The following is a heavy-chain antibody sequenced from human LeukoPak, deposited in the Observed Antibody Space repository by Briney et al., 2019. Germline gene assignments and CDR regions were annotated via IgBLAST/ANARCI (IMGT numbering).Heavy chain of an antibody. V-gene: IGHV1-69-2*01. CDR3: ARIYSSGWYFFDY. J-gene: IGHJ4*02. CDR2: LNPEDGKA. CDR1: GYTFKDYY. Sequence: ASVKISCKLSGYTFKDYYIYWVQQAPGKGLEWMGLLNPEDGKAMYTTKFQGRVTLSADTSTDTAYMELVSLRSEDTAVYYCARIYSSGWYFFDYWGQGTLVSVSS. D-gene: IGHD6-19*01.